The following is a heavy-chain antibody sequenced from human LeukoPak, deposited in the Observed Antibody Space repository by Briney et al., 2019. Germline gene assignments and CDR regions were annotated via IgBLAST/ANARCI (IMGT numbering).Heavy chain of an antibody. V-gene: IGHV4-59*01. CDR1: GASISTYY. J-gene: IGHJ4*02. CDR3: ASIDFWSDY. CDR2: MYNSGST. Sequence: PSETLSLTCTVSGASISTYYWSWIRQPPGKGLEWIGYMYNSGSTKYNPSLRSRVTISEDTSKNQFSLKLTSVTAADTAVYYCASIDFWSDYWGQGTLVTVSS. D-gene: IGHD3-3*01.